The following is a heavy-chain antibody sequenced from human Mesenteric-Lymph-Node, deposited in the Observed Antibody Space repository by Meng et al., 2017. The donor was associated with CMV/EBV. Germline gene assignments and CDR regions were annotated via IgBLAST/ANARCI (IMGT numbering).Heavy chain of an antibody. CDR3: ARGGPTVTSGALDY. J-gene: IGHJ4*02. D-gene: IGHD4-17*01. V-gene: IGHV4-34*01. Sequence: AVYGGSFSGYYWSWIRQPPGKGLEWIGEINHSGSTNYNPSLKSRVTISVDTSKNQFSLKLSSVTAADTAVYYCARGGPTVTSGALDYWGQGTLVTSPQ. CDR1: GGSFSGYY. CDR2: INHSGST.